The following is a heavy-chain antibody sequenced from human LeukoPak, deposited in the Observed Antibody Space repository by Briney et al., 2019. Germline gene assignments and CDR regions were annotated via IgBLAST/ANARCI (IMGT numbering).Heavy chain of an antibody. CDR3: ARAPGYYYYGMDV. Sequence: GGSLRLSCAASGFTFSSYEMNWVRQAPGKGLEWVSYISSSGSTIYYADSVMGRFTISRDNAKNSLYLQMNSLRAEDTAVYYCARAPGYYYYGMDVWGKGTTVTVSS. CDR2: ISSSGSTI. J-gene: IGHJ6*04. CDR1: GFTFSSYE. V-gene: IGHV3-48*03.